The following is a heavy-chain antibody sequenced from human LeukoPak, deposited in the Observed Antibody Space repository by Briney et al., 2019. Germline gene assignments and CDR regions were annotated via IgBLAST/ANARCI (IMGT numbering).Heavy chain of an antibody. CDR2: IYYSGST. CDR1: GGSISSYY. D-gene: IGHD3-3*01. V-gene: IGHV4-59*08. Sequence: PSETLSLTCTVSGGSISSYYWSWIRQPPGKGLEWIGYIYYSGSTNYNPSLKSRVTISVDTSKNQFSLKLSSVTAADTAVYYCARGGFLEWLLPWFDPWGQGTLVTVSS. CDR3: ARGGFLEWLLPWFDP. J-gene: IGHJ5*02.